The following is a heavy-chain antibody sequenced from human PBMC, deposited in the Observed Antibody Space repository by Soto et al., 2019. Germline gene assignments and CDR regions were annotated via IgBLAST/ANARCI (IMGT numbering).Heavy chain of an antibody. V-gene: IGHV5-10-1*01. J-gene: IGHJ4*02. CDR1: GYSFTSYW. CDR3: EWRATIHQADY. CDR2: IDPSDSYT. Sequence: PGESLTISCKGSGYSFTSYWISWLRQMPGKGLEWMGRIDPSDSYTNYSPSFQGHVTISADKSISTAYLQWSSLKASDTAMYYCEWRATIHQADYWGQGTLVTVSA. D-gene: IGHD5-12*01.